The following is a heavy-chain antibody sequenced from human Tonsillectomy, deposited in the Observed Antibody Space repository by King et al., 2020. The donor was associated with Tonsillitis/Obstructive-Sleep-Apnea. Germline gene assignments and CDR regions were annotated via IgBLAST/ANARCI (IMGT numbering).Heavy chain of an antibody. CDR3: AKDLGPVIHSYFDY. V-gene: IGHV3-23*04. Sequence: DVQLVESGGGLVQPGGSLRLSCAASGFTFSSYAMSWVRQAPGKGLEWVSAISGSGGSTYYADAVKGRFTIPRDNSQNTLYLQVNSLRAEDTAVYYCAKDLGPVIHSYFDYWGQGTLVTVSS. CDR2: ISGSGGST. D-gene: IGHD2-21*01. J-gene: IGHJ4*02. CDR1: GFTFSSYA.